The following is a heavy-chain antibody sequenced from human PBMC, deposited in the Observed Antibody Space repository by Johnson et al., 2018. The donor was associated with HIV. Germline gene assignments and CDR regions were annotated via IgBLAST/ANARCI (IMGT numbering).Heavy chain of an antibody. CDR3: ARAEQLAGGAFDI. J-gene: IGHJ3*02. D-gene: IGHD6-6*01. CDR2: IGTTGDT. CDR1: GFTVSSNY. V-gene: IGHV3-66*02. Sequence: VQLVESGGGVVQPGGSLRLSCAASGFTVSSNYMSWVRQAPGKGLEWVSVIGTTGDTNYPDSVKGRFTISRDNSKNTLYLQMNTLRTEDTAVYYCARAEQLAGGAFDIWGQGTMVTVSS.